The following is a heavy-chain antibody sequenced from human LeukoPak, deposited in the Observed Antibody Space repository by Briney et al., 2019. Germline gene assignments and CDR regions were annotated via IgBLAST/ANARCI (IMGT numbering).Heavy chain of an antibody. Sequence: ASVKVSCKASGYTFTDYYMHWVRQAPGQGLEWMGWINPSSGATNYAQRFQGRVTMARDRSISTAYMELSRLISDDTAVYYCARLRHTGSGYPFDQWGQGTLVTVSS. CDR2: INPSSGAT. V-gene: IGHV1-2*02. J-gene: IGHJ4*02. D-gene: IGHD3-22*01. CDR3: ARLRHTGSGYPFDQ. CDR1: GYTFTDYY.